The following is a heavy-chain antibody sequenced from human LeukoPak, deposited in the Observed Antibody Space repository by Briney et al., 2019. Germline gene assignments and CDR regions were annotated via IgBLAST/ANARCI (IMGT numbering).Heavy chain of an antibody. V-gene: IGHV3-23*01. CDR1: EITFTNFA. CDR2: ISSSGGKT. D-gene: IGHD2/OR15-2a*01. J-gene: IGHJ3*02. Sequence: GGSLRLSCAASEITFTNFAMNWVRQAPGKGLEWVSGISSSGGKTYYADSVKDRFTISRDNSNSTMYLQMNSLRADDTALYYCAKAFRSPVDAFDIWGQGTMVTVSS. CDR3: AKAFRSPVDAFDI.